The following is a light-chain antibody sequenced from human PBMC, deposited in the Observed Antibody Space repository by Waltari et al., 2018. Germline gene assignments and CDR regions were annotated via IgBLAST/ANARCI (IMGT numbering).Light chain of an antibody. CDR1: SLRRYS. CDR3: HSRETFSTRL. CDR2: GQD. Sequence: SSELTQDPTVSVALGQTVRITCQGDSLRRYSASWYQQRPGQAPVLVFYGQDNRPSGIPDRFSGSTSGDTATLTITGTQAEDEADYYCHSRETFSTRLFGGGTRLTV. J-gene: IGLJ2*01. V-gene: IGLV3-19*01.